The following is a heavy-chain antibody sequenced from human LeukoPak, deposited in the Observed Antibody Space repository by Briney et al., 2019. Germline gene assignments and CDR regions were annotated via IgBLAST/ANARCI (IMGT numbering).Heavy chain of an antibody. V-gene: IGHV3-15*01. CDR3: TTDLGITLIRGVIVS. D-gene: IGHD3-10*01. Sequence: GGSLRLSCVASGFTLSSAWMGWVRQAPGKGLEGVGRIKSRADGETADFAAPVKGRFTISRDDSKTTLYLQMHSLNTEDTAVYYCTTDLGITLIRGVIVSWGQGTLVTVSS. CDR2: IKSRADGETA. J-gene: IGHJ4*02. CDR1: GFTLSSAW.